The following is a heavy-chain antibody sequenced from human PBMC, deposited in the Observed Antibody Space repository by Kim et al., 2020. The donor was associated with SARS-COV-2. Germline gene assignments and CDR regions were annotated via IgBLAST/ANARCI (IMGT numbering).Heavy chain of an antibody. Sequence: GGSLRLSCAASGFTFSSYSMNWVRQAPGKGLEWVSSISSSSSYIYYADSVKGRFTISRDNAKNSLYLQMNSLRAEDTAVYYCAREVDIVATTLDYWGQGTLVTVSS. CDR3: AREVDIVATTLDY. V-gene: IGHV3-21*01. CDR1: GFTFSSYS. D-gene: IGHD5-12*01. CDR2: ISSSSSYI. J-gene: IGHJ4*02.